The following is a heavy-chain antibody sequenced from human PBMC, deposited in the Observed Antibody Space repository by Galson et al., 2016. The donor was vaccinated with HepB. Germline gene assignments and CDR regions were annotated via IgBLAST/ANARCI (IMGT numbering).Heavy chain of an antibody. CDR1: GFTFSSDY. CDR2: INRDGSTK. D-gene: IGHD4/OR15-4a*01. Sequence: SLRLSCAASGFTFSSDYMLWARQAPGKGLEWVANINRDGSTKNYADSVRGRFTIFRDNAQNSLYLQMNSLRVEDTAVYYCVRDPYGGYGYWGQGTLVTVSS. J-gene: IGHJ4*02. CDR3: VRDPYGGYGY. V-gene: IGHV3-7*01.